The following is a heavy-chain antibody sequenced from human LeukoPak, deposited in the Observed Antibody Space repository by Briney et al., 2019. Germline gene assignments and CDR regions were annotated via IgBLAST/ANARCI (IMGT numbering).Heavy chain of an antibody. Sequence: GASVKVSCKASGYTFTSSYMHWVRQAPGQGLEWMGIINPSGGSTSFVQKFQGRVTMTRDTSTSTVYMELSSLRSEDTAVYYCASFAGYGGNSLDFWGQGTLVTVSS. J-gene: IGHJ4*02. CDR2: INPSGGST. CDR1: GYTFTSSY. D-gene: IGHD4-23*01. V-gene: IGHV1-46*01. CDR3: ASFAGYGGNSLDF.